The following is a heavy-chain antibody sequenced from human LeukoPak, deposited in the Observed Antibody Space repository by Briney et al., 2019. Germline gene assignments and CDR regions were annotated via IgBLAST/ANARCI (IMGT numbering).Heavy chain of an antibody. J-gene: IGHJ4*02. CDR2: VYHTGNT. CDR3: AHEDYNDFNTFDF. D-gene: IGHD3-22*01. Sequence: SETLSLTCTVSGDSIRSTTNYWGWIRQPPGKGLEWIGRVYHTGNTYYNSSLQSRVTLSVAPSKNQFSLKLPSVTPADTAVYYCAHEDYNDFNTFDFWGQGTLVTVSS. CDR1: GDSIRSTTNY. V-gene: IGHV4-39*01.